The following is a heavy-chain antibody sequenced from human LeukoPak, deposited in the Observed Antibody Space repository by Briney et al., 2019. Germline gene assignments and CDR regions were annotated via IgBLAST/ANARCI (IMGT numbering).Heavy chain of an antibody. V-gene: IGHV1-2*06. J-gene: IGHJ4*02. CDR3: ASRAASVTLGY. CDR2: MNPSSGVT. Sequence: ASVRVSCKASGYTFSGYQVHWLRQAPGQGLEWMGRMNPSSGVTNYAQKFQGRVTMTRDTSINTAYLDLSALKSDDTAVYYCASRAASVTLGYWGQGTLVAVSS. CDR1: GYTFSGYQ. D-gene: IGHD2-15*01.